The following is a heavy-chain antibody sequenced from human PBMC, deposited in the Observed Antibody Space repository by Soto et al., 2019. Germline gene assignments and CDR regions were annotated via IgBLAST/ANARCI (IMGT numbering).Heavy chain of an antibody. V-gene: IGHV4-4*02. CDR3: ARDTKTASGQWYFDL. CDR1: SDSIDSSDW. D-gene: IGHD6-19*01. CDR2: ISHGGNT. Sequence: QAQLRESGPGLVKPSETLSLTCTVFSDSIDSSDWWNWVRQSPGRGLEWIGEISHGGNTNYNPSLMSRVTISVEMSKNPFSLNVNSVTAADTAIYYCARDTKTASGQWYFDLWGRGTLVNVSS. J-gene: IGHJ2*01.